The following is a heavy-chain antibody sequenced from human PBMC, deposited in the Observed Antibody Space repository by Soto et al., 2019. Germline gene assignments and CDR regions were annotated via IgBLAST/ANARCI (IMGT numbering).Heavy chain of an antibody. CDR1: GGTFSSYA. D-gene: IGHD6-19*01. V-gene: IGHV1-69*01. J-gene: IGHJ5*02. Sequence: QVQLVQSGAEVKKPGSSVKVSCKASGGTFSSYAISWVRQAPGQGLEWMGGIIPIFGTANYAQKFQGRVTITADESTSKAYMELSSLRSEDTAVYYCAREESSGLLSGVPEANWFDPWGQGTLVTVSS. CDR3: AREESSGLLSGVPEANWFDP. CDR2: IIPIFGTA.